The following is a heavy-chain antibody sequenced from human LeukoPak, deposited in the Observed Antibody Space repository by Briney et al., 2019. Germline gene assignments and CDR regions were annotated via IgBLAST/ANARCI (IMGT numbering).Heavy chain of an antibody. D-gene: IGHD3-10*01. V-gene: IGHV4-39*01. Sequence: PSETLSLTCTVSGGSISSSSYYWGWIRQPPGNGLEWIGSIYYSGSTYYSPSLKSRVTISVDTSKNQFSLKLSSVTAADTAMYYCARNRYYYGSGNYGVPNWFDPWGQGTLVTVSS. J-gene: IGHJ5*02. CDR2: IYYSGST. CDR3: ARNRYYYGSGNYGVPNWFDP. CDR1: GGSISSSSYY.